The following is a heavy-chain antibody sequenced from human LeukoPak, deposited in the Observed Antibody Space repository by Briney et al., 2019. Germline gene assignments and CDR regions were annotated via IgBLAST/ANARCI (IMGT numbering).Heavy chain of an antibody. Sequence: GGSLRLSCAASGFTFSNYGMHWVRQAPVKGLEWVAVISYDESDKYYADSVKGRFTISRDNSKNTLYLQMNSLRPEDTAVYYCAKGVVAATNAAYYGMDVWGQGTTVTVSS. CDR1: GFTFSNYG. V-gene: IGHV3-30*18. D-gene: IGHD2-15*01. CDR2: ISYDESDK. J-gene: IGHJ6*02. CDR3: AKGVVAATNAAYYGMDV.